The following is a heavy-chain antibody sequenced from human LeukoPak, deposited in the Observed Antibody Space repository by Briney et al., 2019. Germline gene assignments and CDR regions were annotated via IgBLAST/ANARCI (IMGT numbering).Heavy chain of an antibody. J-gene: IGHJ4*02. CDR3: ARTYGGNSGDRE. CDR1: GYTFTSYD. V-gene: IGHV1-8*03. Sequence: ASVKVSCKASGYTFTSYDINWVRQATGQGFEWMGWMNPNSGNTGYAQKFQGRVTITRNTSISTAYMELSSLRSEDTAVYYCARTYGGNSGDREWGQGTLVTVSS. CDR2: MNPNSGNT. D-gene: IGHD4-23*01.